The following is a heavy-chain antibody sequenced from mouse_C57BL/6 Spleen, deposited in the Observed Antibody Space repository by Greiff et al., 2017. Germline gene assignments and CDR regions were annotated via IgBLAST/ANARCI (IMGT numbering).Heavy chain of an antibody. CDR1: GYTFTSYW. D-gene: IGHD1-1*01. Sequence: QVQLQQPGTELVKPGASVKLSCKASGYTFTSYWMHWVKQRPGQGLEWIGNINPSNGGTNYNEKFKSKATLTVDKSSSTAYMPLSRLTSEDSAVYYCARVYYYGSSYEESSYYFDYWGQGTTLTVSS. CDR3: ARVYYYGSSYEESSYYFDY. CDR2: INPSNGGT. V-gene: IGHV1-53*01. J-gene: IGHJ2*01.